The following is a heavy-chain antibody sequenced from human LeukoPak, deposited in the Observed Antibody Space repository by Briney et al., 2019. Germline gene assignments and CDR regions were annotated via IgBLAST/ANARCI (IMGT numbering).Heavy chain of an antibody. Sequence: ASVKVSCKVSGYTLTELSMHWVRQAPGKGLEWMGGFDPEDGETIYARKFQGRVTMTEDTSTDTAYMELSSLRSEDTAVYYCATGPPSQYCSSTSCYYNYFDYWGQGTLVTVSS. D-gene: IGHD2-2*01. J-gene: IGHJ4*02. V-gene: IGHV1-24*01. CDR2: FDPEDGET. CDR1: GYTLTELS. CDR3: ATGPPSQYCSSTSCYYNYFDY.